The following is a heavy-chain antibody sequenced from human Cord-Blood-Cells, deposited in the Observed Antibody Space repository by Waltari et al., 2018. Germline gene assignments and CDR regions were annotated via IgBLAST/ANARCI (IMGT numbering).Heavy chain of an antibody. Sequence: QVTLRESGPALVKPTQTLTLTCTFSGFSLSTSGMCVSWIRQHPGKTLEWLALIDWDDDKYYSTSLKTRLTISKDTSKNQVVLTMTNMDPVDTATYYCARGLPTKDWNVWFDPWGQGTLVTVSS. CDR2: IDWDDDK. J-gene: IGHJ5*02. V-gene: IGHV2-70*01. D-gene: IGHD1-1*01. CDR1: GFSLSTSGMC. CDR3: ARGLPTKDWNVWFDP.